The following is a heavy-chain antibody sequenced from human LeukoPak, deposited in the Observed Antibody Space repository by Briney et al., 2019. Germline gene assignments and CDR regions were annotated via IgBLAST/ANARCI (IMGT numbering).Heavy chain of an antibody. V-gene: IGHV4-61*01. CDR3: ARDLVVVVAATMDYGMDV. Sequence: SETLSLTCTVSGGSVSSGSYYWRWIRQPPGKGLVWIGYIYYSGSTNYNPSLKSRVTISVDTSKNQFSLKLSSVTAADTAVYYCARDLVVVVAATMDYGMDVWGKGTTVTVSS. CDR2: IYYSGST. J-gene: IGHJ6*04. CDR1: GGSVSSGSYY. D-gene: IGHD2-15*01.